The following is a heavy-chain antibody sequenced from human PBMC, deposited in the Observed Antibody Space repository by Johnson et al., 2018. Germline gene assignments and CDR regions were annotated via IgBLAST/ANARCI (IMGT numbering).Heavy chain of an antibody. CDR3: AGEGPYYYGLDF. CDR2: IEYSGTT. V-gene: IGHV4-31*03. Sequence: QVQLQESGPGLVKPSQTXSLTCSVSGVSVSNSDFYWNWIRQHPLRGLEWLGHIEYSGTTHYNPSLTSRLSISVDTSKNEFSLKVRSVTAADTATYFCAGEGPYYYGLDFWGQGTAVTVSS. J-gene: IGHJ6*02. CDR1: GVSVSNSDFY.